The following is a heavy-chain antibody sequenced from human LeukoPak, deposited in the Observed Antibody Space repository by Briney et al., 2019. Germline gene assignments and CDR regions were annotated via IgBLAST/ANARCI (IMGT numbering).Heavy chain of an antibody. CDR1: GYTFTSYY. Sequence: ASVKVSCKASGYTFTSYYMHWVRQAPGQGLEWMGIINPSGGSTSYAQKFQGRVTMTRDTSTSTVYMELSSLRSEDTAVYYCARGRRSMVRGVTNLPSGYWGQGTLVTVSS. D-gene: IGHD3-10*01. V-gene: IGHV1-46*01. J-gene: IGHJ4*02. CDR3: ARGRRSMVRGVTNLPSGY. CDR2: INPSGGST.